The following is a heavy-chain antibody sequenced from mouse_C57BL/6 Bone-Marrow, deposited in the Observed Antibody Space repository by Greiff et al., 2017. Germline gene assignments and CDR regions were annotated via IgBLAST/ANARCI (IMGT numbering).Heavy chain of an antibody. Sequence: VQLQQPGAELVKPGASVKLSCKASGYTFTSYWMHWVKQRPGQGLEWIGKIHPNSGSTNYNEKFKSKATLTVDKSSSTAYMQLSSLTSEDSAVYYGARALLRSWYFDYWGQGTTLTVSS. V-gene: IGHV1-64*01. CDR1: GYTFTSYW. J-gene: IGHJ2*01. CDR2: IHPNSGST. D-gene: IGHD1-1*01. CDR3: ARALLRSWYFDY.